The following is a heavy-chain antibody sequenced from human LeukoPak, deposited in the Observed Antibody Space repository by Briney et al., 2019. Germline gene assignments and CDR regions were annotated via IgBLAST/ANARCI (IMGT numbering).Heavy chain of an antibody. CDR3: ARDWASSWYIPFDL. J-gene: IGHJ2*01. CDR1: GGSINSYY. D-gene: IGHD6-13*01. Sequence: PSETLSLTCTVSGGSINSYYWSWIRQPPGKGLEWIGYIYYSGSTNYNPSLKSRVTISVDTSKNQFSLKLSSVTAADTAVYYCARDWASSWYIPFDLWGRGTLVTVSS. CDR2: IYYSGST. V-gene: IGHV4-59*12.